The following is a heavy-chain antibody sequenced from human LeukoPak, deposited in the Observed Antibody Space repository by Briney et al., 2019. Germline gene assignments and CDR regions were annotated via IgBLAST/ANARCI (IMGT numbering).Heavy chain of an antibody. Sequence: GGSLRLSCADSGFLFSDFIDHTMVWVRQAPGKGLEWVSYISSSSTSISYADSVRGRFTISRDDAKNSLYLEMNSLRAEDTAVYYCARADCSSSTLRRSWFDPWGQGTLVTVSS. D-gene: IGHD2-2*01. J-gene: IGHJ5*02. CDR1: GFLFSDFIDHT. CDR3: ARADCSSSTLRRSWFDP. CDR2: ISSSSTSI. V-gene: IGHV3-21*01.